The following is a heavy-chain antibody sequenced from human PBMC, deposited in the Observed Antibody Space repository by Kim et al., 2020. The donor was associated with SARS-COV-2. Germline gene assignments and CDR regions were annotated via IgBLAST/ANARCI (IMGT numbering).Heavy chain of an antibody. Sequence: GGSLRLSCAASGFTFSTYWMSWVRQAPGKGLEWVANINQDGSDKYYVDSVKGRFTISRDNAENALYLQMNSLRAEDTAVYYCAKRKEIIPYYFDYWGQGTLGTVSA. D-gene: IGHD3-10*01. V-gene: IGHV3-7*01. CDR3: AKRKEIIPYYFDY. J-gene: IGHJ4*02. CDR1: GFTFSTYW. CDR2: INQDGSDK.